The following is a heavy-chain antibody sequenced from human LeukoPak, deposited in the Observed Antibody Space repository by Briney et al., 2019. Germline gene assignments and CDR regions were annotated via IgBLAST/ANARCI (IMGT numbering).Heavy chain of an antibody. Sequence: GGSLRLSCAASGFIFSSYSMNWVRQAPGKGLEWVSLIYNAVTYADSVKGRFTISRDDSKNTLNLQMNSLRAEDTAVYYCARRAGAYSHPYDYWGQGTLVTVSS. CDR1: GFIFSSYS. D-gene: IGHD4/OR15-4a*01. V-gene: IGHV3-53*01. CDR3: ARRAGAYSHPYDY. J-gene: IGHJ4*02. CDR2: IYNAVT.